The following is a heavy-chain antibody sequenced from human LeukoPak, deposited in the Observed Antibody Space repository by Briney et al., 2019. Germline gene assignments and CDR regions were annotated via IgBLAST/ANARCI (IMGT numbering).Heavy chain of an antibody. CDR2: IYWGDDK. Sequence: SGPTLVKPTQTLTLTCTFSAFSLTTSGMGVGWIRQPPGKALEWLALIYWGDDKRYSPSLKSRLTITKDTSKNQVVLTMTNMDPVDTATYYCAHKPPVLGKRWFDLWGQGTLVTVSS. CDR1: AFSLTTSGMG. J-gene: IGHJ5*02. V-gene: IGHV2-5*02. D-gene: IGHD6-19*01. CDR3: AHKPPVLGKRWFDL.